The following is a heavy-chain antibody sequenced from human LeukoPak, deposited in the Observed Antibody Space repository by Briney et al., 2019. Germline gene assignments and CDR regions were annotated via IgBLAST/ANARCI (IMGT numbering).Heavy chain of an antibody. CDR1: GGSISSSNW. V-gene: IGHV4-4*02. J-gene: IGHJ6*02. Sequence: SGTLSLTCAVSGGSISSSNWWSWVRQPPGKGLEWIGEIYHSGSTNYNPSLKSRVTISVDKSKNQFSLKLSSVTAADTAVYYCARVGGRDGYNFYYYYGMDVWGQGTTVTVSS. CDR2: IYHSGST. CDR3: ARVGGRDGYNFYYYYGMDV. D-gene: IGHD5-24*01.